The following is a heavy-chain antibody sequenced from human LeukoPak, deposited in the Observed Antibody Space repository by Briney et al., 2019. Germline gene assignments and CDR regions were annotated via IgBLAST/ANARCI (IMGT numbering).Heavy chain of an antibody. Sequence: PSDTLSLTCTVSGGSISPYYWSWIPQPAGKGLEWIGRIYINGITHFNPSLRSRVTMSIDTSKKQFSLRLSSVTAADTAIYYCAGLHGQGSGTRGGGTNSYYIEVWGKGTTVTISS. CDR2: IYINGIT. CDR3: AGLHGQGSGTRGGGTNSYYIEV. CDR1: GGSISPYY. D-gene: IGHD3-10*01. V-gene: IGHV4-4*07. J-gene: IGHJ6*03.